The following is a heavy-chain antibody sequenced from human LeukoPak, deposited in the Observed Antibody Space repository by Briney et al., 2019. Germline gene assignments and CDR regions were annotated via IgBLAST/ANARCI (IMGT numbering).Heavy chain of an antibody. CDR2: ISAYNGNT. V-gene: IGHV1-18*01. Sequence: GASVKVSCKASGYTFTSYGISWVRQAPGQGLEWMGWISAYNGNTNYAQKFQGRVTITADKSTSTAYMELSSLRSEDTAVYYCARDWNSNPSGDAFDIWGQGTMVTVSS. D-gene: IGHD1-7*01. J-gene: IGHJ3*02. CDR3: ARDWNSNPSGDAFDI. CDR1: GYTFTSYG.